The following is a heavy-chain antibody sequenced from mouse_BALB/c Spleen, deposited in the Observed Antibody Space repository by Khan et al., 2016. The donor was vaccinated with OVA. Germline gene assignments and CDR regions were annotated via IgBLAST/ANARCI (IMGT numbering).Heavy chain of an antibody. V-gene: IGHV1S132*01. CDR1: GYIFTSYW. J-gene: IGHJ2*01. CDR2: IYPGTDNT. D-gene: IGHD3-2*02. Sequence: QVQLKQSGGELVRPWTSVKLSCKTSGYIFTSYWIHWVKQRSGQGLEWIARIYPGTDNTYYNENFTDKATLTTDKSSSTFFLLLSSLKDEDSAVFFCEREEALYYFDYWGQGTTLTVSS. CDR3: EREEALYYFDY.